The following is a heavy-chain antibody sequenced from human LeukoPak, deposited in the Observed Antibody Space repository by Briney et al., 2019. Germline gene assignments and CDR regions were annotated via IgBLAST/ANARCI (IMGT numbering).Heavy chain of an antibody. CDR2: ISSSGSIM. CDR1: GFTFSSFQ. J-gene: IGHJ4*02. D-gene: IGHD3-9*01. V-gene: IGHV3-48*03. CDR3: ARTPTYYDILTDYPYYFDY. Sequence: GGSLRLSCVASGFTFSSFQMNWVRQAPGKGLEWVSYISSSGSIMFYADSVKGRFTISRDNAKNSLCLHMNSLRAEDTAVYYCARTPTYYDILTDYPYYFDYWGQGTLVTVSS.